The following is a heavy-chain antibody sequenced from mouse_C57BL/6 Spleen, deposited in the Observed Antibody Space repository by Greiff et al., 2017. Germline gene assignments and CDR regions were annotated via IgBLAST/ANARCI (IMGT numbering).Heavy chain of an antibody. Sequence: LQQSGAELVRPGASVKLSCKASGYTFTDYYINWVKQRPGQGLEWIARIYPGSGNTYYNEKFKGKATLTAEKSSSTAYMQLSSLTSEDSAVYFCAILTTVVPTGFAYWGQGTLVTVSA. CDR3: AILTTVVPTGFAY. CDR1: GYTFTDYY. D-gene: IGHD1-1*01. V-gene: IGHV1-76*01. CDR2: IYPGSGNT. J-gene: IGHJ3*01.